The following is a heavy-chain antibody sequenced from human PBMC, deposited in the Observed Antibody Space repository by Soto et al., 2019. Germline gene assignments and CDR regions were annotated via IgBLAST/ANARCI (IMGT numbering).Heavy chain of an antibody. V-gene: IGHV3-30*18. D-gene: IGHD6-13*01. Sequence: QVQLVESGGGVVQPGRSLRLSCAASGFTFSSYGMHWVRQAPGKGLEWVAVISYDGSNKYYADSVKGRFTISRDNSKNTLYLQMNSLRAEDTAVYYCAKVEYSSSWKSNWYFDLWGRGTLVTVSS. CDR3: AKVEYSSSWKSNWYFDL. CDR2: ISYDGSNK. CDR1: GFTFSSYG. J-gene: IGHJ2*01.